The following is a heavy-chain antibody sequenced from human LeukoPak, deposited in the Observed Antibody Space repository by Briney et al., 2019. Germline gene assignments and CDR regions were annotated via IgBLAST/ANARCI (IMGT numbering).Heavy chain of an antibody. D-gene: IGHD3-3*01. V-gene: IGHV1-18*01. CDR2: ISAYSGNT. J-gene: IGHJ4*02. Sequence: ASVKVSCKASGYTFTNYGISWVRQAPGQGLEWMGWISAYSGNTNYAQNLQGRVTMTTDTATSTAYMELRSLRSDDTAVYYCARAPDDYDFWSGPFDYWGRGTLVTVSS. CDR1: GYTFTNYG. CDR3: ARAPDDYDFWSGPFDY.